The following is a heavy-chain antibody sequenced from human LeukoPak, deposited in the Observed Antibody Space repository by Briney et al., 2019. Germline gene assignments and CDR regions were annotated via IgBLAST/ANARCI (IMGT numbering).Heavy chain of an antibody. J-gene: IGHJ4*02. Sequence: ASVKVSRKASGYTFTSLDINWMRQTTGQGLEWLGWVSPRNGNTGYAQEFQGRVTMTGDTSKTTAYLELSSLTSDDTAIYYCARGVDAGVDYWGQGTLITVSS. CDR3: ARGVDAGVDY. CDR2: VSPRNGNT. CDR1: GYTFTSLD. V-gene: IGHV1-8*01. D-gene: IGHD2-8*01.